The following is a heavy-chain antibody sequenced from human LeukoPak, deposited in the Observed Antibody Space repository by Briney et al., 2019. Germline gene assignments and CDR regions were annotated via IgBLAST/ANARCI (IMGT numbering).Heavy chain of an antibody. J-gene: IGHJ4*02. CDR2: TYYRSKWYY. Sequence: SQTLSLTCAISGDIVSSNSAAWNWIRQSPSRGLEWLGRTYYRSKWYYDYAISMKGRVTINPDTSKNQFSLQMNSVTPEDTAVYYCAKEEEFDYWGQGTLVTVSS. CDR1: GDIVSSNSAA. CDR3: AKEEEFDY. V-gene: IGHV6-1*01.